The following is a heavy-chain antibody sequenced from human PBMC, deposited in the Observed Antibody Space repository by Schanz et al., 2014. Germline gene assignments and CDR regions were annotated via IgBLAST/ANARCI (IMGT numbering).Heavy chain of an antibody. Sequence: EVQLVESGGGLVQPGGSLRLSCAASGFSVGNKYMNWVRQAPGKGLEWVSSINSSGTYISYADSLKGRFTISRDNAKNTLYLQMNSLRAEDTAVYFCAKIERNEDWGQGTLVTVSS. V-gene: IGHV3-21*04. CDR1: GFSVGNKY. CDR2: INSSGTYI. D-gene: IGHD1-1*01. CDR3: AKIERNED. J-gene: IGHJ4*02.